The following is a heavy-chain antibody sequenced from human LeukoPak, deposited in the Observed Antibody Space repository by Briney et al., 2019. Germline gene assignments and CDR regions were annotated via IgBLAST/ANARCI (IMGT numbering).Heavy chain of an antibody. CDR2: IYISGST. CDR1: GDSISSGSYY. Sequence: SETLSLTCTVSGDSISSGSYYWSWIRQPAGKGREWIGRIYISGSTNYNPSLKGRVTISVDTSKNQFSLKLSSVTAADTAVYYCARSLDAADPNWFDPWGQGTLVTVSS. J-gene: IGHJ5*02. V-gene: IGHV4-61*02. CDR3: ARSLDAADPNWFDP.